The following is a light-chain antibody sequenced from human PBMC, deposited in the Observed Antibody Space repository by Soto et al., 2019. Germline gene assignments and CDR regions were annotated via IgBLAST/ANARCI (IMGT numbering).Light chain of an antibody. CDR2: ANS. CDR3: QSYDSSPSGYV. V-gene: IGLV1-40*01. CDR1: SSNIGAGYD. J-gene: IGLJ1*01. Sequence: QSVLTQAPSVSGAPGQRVTISCTGSSSNIGAGYDVHWYQQLPGTAPKLLIYANSNRPAGVPDRFSGSKSGTSASLAITGLQAEDEADYYCQSYDSSPSGYVFGTGTRSPS.